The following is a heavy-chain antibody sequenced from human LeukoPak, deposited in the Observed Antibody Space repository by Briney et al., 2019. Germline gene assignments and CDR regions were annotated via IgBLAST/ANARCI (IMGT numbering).Heavy chain of an antibody. CDR1: GYTFTSYG. CDR2: ISAYNGNT. V-gene: IGHV1-18*01. Sequence: ASVKVSCKASGYTFTSYGISWVRQAPGQGLEWMGWISAYNGNTNYAQKLQVRVTMTTDTSTSTAYMELRSLRSDDTAVYYCARGPTTYYDYVWGSYRSEAFDYWGQGTLVTVSS. D-gene: IGHD3-16*02. J-gene: IGHJ4*02. CDR3: ARGPTTYYDYVWGSYRSEAFDY.